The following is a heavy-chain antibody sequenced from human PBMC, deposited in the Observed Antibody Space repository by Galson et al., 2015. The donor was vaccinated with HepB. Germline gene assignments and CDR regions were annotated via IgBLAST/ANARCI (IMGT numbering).Heavy chain of an antibody. CDR1: GGSITSSH. J-gene: IGHJ4*02. CDR3: ATDRGGSVTNLAH. V-gene: IGHV4-4*07. D-gene: IGHD5-18*01. Sequence: ETLSLTCTVSGGSITSSHWMWLRQPAGKGLEWIGRISSSGSTNYNPSLRTRVTMSVDTSHNQFSLKLTSMTAADTAVYYCATDRGGSVTNLAHWGQGILVSVSS. CDR2: ISSSGST.